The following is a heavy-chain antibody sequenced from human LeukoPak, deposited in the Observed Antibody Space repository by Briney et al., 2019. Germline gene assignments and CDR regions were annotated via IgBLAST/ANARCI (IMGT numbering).Heavy chain of an antibody. J-gene: IGHJ5*02. CDR1: GFTLTSYA. D-gene: IGHD3-22*01. Sequence: PGGSLRPSSAASGFTLTSYAIRWVRPPPKNWLEWVSGIIGSGGGTCDADSVKGRFNISRGNSKNTLYLQMKSLRGEDTAVYYCAKDPHNYYDSSGYYPSGFDPWGQGTLVTVSS. V-gene: IGHV3-23*01. CDR2: IIGSGGGT. CDR3: AKDPHNYYDSSGYYPSGFDP.